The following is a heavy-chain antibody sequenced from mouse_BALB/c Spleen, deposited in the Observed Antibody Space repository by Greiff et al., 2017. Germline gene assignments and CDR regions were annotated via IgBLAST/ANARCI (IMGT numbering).Heavy chain of an antibody. CDR1: GYSITSDYA. Sequence: EVQLQQSGPGLVKPSQSLSLTCTVTGYSITSDYAWNWIRQFPGNKLEWMGYISYSGSTSYNPSLKSRISITRDTSKNQFFLQLNSVTTEDTATYYCARKPLFYYGPFDYWGQGTTLTVSS. CDR2: ISYSGST. J-gene: IGHJ2*01. V-gene: IGHV3-2*02. CDR3: ARKPLFYYGPFDY. D-gene: IGHD1-2*01.